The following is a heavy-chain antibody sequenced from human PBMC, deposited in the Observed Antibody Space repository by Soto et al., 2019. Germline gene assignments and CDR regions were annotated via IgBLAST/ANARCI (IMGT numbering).Heavy chain of an antibody. CDR3: AGALENPYFYYGLNV. J-gene: IGHJ6*02. Sequence: GGSLRLSCAASGFSCSSYGMDWVRLAPGKGLEWLAATTYDGGIKHYVDSVKGRFTISRDNSKNTLYLQMNSLRVEDTATYYCAGALENPYFYYGLNVWGQGTKVTVSS. D-gene: IGHD1-1*01. CDR2: TTYDGGIK. CDR1: GFSCSSYG. V-gene: IGHV3-30*03.